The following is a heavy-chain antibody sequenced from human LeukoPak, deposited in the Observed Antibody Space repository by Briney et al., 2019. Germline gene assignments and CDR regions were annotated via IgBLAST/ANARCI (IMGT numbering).Heavy chain of an antibody. Sequence: GGSLRLSCAASGFTFSSYGMHWVRQAPGKGLEWVALISSDGNNKYYADSVKGRFAISRDNSKNALYLQMNSLRAEDTAVYYCARIGYSISWSGDYWGQGSLVTVSS. D-gene: IGHD6-13*01. CDR3: ARIGYSISWSGDY. V-gene: IGHV3-30*03. CDR1: GFTFSSYG. J-gene: IGHJ4*02. CDR2: ISSDGNNK.